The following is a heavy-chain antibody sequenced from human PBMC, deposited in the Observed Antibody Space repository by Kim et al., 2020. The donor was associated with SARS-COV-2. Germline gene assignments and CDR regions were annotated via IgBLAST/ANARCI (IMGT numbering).Heavy chain of an antibody. CDR1: GFTFSSYG. Sequence: GGSLRLSCAASGFTFSSYGMHWVRQAPGKGLEWVAVIWYDGSNKYYADSVKGRFTISRDNSKNTLYLQMNSLRAEDTAVYYCARDLQRNCSGGSCYPPHDAFDIWGQGTMVTVSS. CDR3: ARDLQRNCSGGSCYPPHDAFDI. CDR2: IWYDGSNK. V-gene: IGHV3-33*08. D-gene: IGHD2-15*01. J-gene: IGHJ3*02.